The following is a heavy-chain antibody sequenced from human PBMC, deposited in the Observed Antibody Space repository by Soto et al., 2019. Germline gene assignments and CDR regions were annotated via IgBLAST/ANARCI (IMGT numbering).Heavy chain of an antibody. Sequence: GGSLRLSCAASGFTFSSYWMHWVRQAPGKGLVWVSRINSDGSSTSYADSVKGRFTISRDNAKNTLYLQMNSLRAEDAAVYYCASSDYDFWSGLDYGMDVWGQGTTVTVSS. J-gene: IGHJ6*02. CDR3: ASSDYDFWSGLDYGMDV. CDR1: GFTFSSYW. D-gene: IGHD3-3*01. V-gene: IGHV3-74*01. CDR2: INSDGSST.